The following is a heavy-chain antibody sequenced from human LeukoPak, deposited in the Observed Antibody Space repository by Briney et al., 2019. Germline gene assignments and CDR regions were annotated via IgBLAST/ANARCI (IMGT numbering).Heavy chain of an antibody. CDR3: STDPRLLIY. D-gene: IGHD2-8*01. CDR1: GGSFSDSY. J-gene: IGHJ4*01. Sequence: LSLTCAVYGGSFSDSYMTWIRQTPGKGLESLAYISGSGSDIYYADSVKGRFTISRDNAKNSLYLQMNSLRPEDTALYYCSTDPRLLIYWGHGTLVTVSS. CDR2: ISGSGSDI. V-gene: IGHV3-11*01.